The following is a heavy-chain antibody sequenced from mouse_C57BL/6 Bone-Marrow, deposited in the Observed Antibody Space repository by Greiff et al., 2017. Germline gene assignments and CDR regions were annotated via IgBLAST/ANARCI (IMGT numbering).Heavy chain of an antibody. CDR3: TREVSYGSSYDWYFDV. CDR1: GYTFTDYE. D-gene: IGHD1-1*01. Sequence: QVQLKESGAELVRPGASVTLSCKASGYTFTDYEMHWVKQTPVHGLEWIGAIDPETGGTAYNQKFKGKAILTADKSSSTAYMELRSLTSEDSAVYYCTREVSYGSSYDWYFDVWGSGTTVTVSS. V-gene: IGHV1-15*01. CDR2: IDPETGGT. J-gene: IGHJ1*01.